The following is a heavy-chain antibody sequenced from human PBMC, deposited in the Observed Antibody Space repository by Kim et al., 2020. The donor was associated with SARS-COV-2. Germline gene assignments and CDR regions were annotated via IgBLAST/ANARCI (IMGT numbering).Heavy chain of an antibody. V-gene: IGHV4-34*01. J-gene: IGHJ4*02. Sequence: ETLSLTCTVYGGSFSGYYWSWIRQPPGKGLEWIGEMDHSGITNYNPSLKSRVTISLDTSKRHFSLKLSSVTAADTAVYYCARGLRVAAAPFDYWGQGTLVTVSS. CDR3: ARGLRVAAAPFDY. CDR2: MDHSGIT. D-gene: IGHD6-13*01. CDR1: GGSFSGYY.